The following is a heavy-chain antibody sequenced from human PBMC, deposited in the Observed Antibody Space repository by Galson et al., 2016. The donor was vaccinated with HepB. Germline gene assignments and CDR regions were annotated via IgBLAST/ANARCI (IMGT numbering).Heavy chain of an antibody. D-gene: IGHD4-17*01. CDR2: VGKGGGDFR. Sequence: SLRLSCAVSGFTFSSSAMCWVRQAPGKGLEWVSIVGKGGGDFRRYSDSVRGRFTISRDNSMDTVYLQMNSLRVEDTALYYCAKGGGGDHGNWGQGTLVTVSS. CDR1: GFTFSSSA. CDR3: AKGGGGDHGN. J-gene: IGHJ4*02. V-gene: IGHV3-23*01.